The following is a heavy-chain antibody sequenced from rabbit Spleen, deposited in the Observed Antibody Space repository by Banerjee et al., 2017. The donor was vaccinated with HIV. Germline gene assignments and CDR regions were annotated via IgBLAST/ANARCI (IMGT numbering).Heavy chain of an antibody. V-gene: IGHV1S45*01. D-gene: IGHD1-1*01. CDR2: IDTGSSGFT. Sequence: QEQLVESGGGLVQPEGALTLTCTASGFSFSSRCWVCWVRQAPGKGLEWIVCIDTGSSGFTYFATWAKGRFTCSKTSSTTVTLQMTRLTAADTATYFCARDTSSSFSSYGMDLWGPGTLVTVS. CDR1: GFSFSSRCW. J-gene: IGHJ6*01. CDR3: ARDTSSSFSSYGMDL.